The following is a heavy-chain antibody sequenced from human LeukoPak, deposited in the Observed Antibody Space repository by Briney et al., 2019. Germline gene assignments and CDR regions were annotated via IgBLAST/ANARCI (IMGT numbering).Heavy chain of an antibody. CDR2: IKPICGTA. J-gene: IGHJ6*03. CDR3: ARGPSGWYENYYYYMDV. D-gene: IGHD6-19*01. CDR1: GGTFSSYA. V-gene: IGHV1-69*13. Sequence: GASVKVSCKASGGTFSSYAISWVRQAPGQGLEWMGGIKPICGTANYAQKITGRVTITADESTSTAYMELSSLRSEDTAVYYCARGPSGWYENYYYYMDVWGKGTTVTVSS.